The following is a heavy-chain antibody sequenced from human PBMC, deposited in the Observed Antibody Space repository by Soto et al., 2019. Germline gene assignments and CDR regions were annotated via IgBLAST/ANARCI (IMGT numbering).Heavy chain of an antibody. Sequence: EEQLVESGGGLVQPGASLRLSCETSGPTSHASAMHWVRQAPGKDLEWVSGITWTSDIKDYADSVKGRFTVSRDNAKRSLYLQMNSLRAEDTAFYYCVKDVQKGGAANWCQGTLVTVSS. CDR2: ITWTSDIK. CDR1: GPTSHASA. J-gene: IGHJ1*01. V-gene: IGHV3-9*02. D-gene: IGHD3-16*01. CDR3: VKDVQKGGAAN.